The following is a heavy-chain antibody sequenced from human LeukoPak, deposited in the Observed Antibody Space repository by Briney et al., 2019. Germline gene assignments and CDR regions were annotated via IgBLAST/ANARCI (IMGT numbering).Heavy chain of an antibody. Sequence: SVKVSCKASGGTFSIYASSWVRQDPGQGLEWMGGIIPIFGTANYAQKFQGRVTITADESTSTAYMELSSLRSEDTAVYYCARLAAIAAAGKGYWFDPWGQGTLVTVSS. CDR2: IIPIFGTA. CDR1: GGTFSIYA. D-gene: IGHD6-13*01. V-gene: IGHV1-69*01. CDR3: ARLAAIAAAGKGYWFDP. J-gene: IGHJ5*02.